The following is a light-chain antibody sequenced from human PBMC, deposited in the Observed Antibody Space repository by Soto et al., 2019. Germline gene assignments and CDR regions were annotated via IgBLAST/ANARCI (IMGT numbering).Light chain of an antibody. V-gene: IGKV4-1*01. CDR3: QQYYSTPLS. CDR1: QSVLYRSNNKNY. J-gene: IGKJ4*01. Sequence: DIVMTQSPDSLAVSLGERATINCKSSQSVLYRSNNKNYSAWYQQKLGQPPKLLIYWASTRESGVPDRFSGSGSGTDFTLTISNLQAEDVAVYYCQQYYSTPLSFGGGTKVEIK. CDR2: WAS.